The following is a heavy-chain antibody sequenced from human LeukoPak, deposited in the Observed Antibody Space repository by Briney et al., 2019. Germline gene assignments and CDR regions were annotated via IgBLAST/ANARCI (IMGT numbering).Heavy chain of an antibody. CDR2: INPNSGGT. Sequence: GASVKVSCKASGYTFTGYYMHWVRQAPGQGLEWMGWINPNSGGTNYAQKFQGWVTMTRDTSISTAYMELSRLRSDDTAVYYCASSLYYYDSSGYYLNWFDPWGQGTLVTVSS. CDR3: ASSLYYYDSSGYYLNWFDP. CDR1: GYTFTGYY. V-gene: IGHV1-2*04. J-gene: IGHJ5*02. D-gene: IGHD3-22*01.